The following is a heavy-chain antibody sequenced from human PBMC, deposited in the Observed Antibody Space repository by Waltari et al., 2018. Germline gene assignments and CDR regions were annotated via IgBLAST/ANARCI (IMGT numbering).Heavy chain of an antibody. CDR2: ISSSSSTI. CDR1: GFTFSSYS. Sequence: EVQLVESGGGLVQPGGSLRLSCAASGFTFSSYSMNWVRQAPGKGLEWVSYISSSSSTIYYADSVKGRFTISRDNAKNSLYLQMNSLRAEDTAVYYCARDHGEDAQTFDYWGQGTLVTVSS. V-gene: IGHV3-48*04. J-gene: IGHJ4*02. CDR3: ARDHGEDAQTFDY.